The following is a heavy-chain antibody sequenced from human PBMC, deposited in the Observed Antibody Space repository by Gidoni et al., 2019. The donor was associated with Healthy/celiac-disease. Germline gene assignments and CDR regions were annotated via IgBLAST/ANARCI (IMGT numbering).Heavy chain of an antibody. CDR3: ASGGLRFLEWLSDPYGMDV. D-gene: IGHD3-3*01. V-gene: IGHV4-39*01. Sequence: QLQLQESGPGLVKPSETLSLTCTVSGGSISSSSYYCGWLRQPPGKGLEWSGSIYSSGSTYYNPSLKSRVTISVDTSKNQFSLKLSSVTAADTAVYYCASGGLRFLEWLSDPYGMDVWGQGTTVTVSS. J-gene: IGHJ6*02. CDR2: IYSSGST. CDR1: GGSISSSSYY.